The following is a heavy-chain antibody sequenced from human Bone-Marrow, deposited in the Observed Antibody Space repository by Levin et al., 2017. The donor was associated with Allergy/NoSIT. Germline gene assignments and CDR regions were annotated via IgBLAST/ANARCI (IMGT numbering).Heavy chain of an antibody. Sequence: SCAASGFTVSSSYMSWVRQAPGKGLEWVSVIYSDGRTYYANSVKGRFTISRDNSNNTLYLQMNGLRDEDTAVYYCARAGWGYDWDYWGQGTLVTVSS. CDR3: ARAGWGYDWDY. D-gene: IGHD5-12*01. V-gene: IGHV3-66*02. J-gene: IGHJ4*02. CDR2: IYSDGRT. CDR1: GFTVSSSY.